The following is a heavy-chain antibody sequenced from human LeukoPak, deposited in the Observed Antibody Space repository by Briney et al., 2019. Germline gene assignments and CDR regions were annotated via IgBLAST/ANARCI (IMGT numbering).Heavy chain of an antibody. CDR2: INHSGST. CDR1: GGSFSGYY. Sequence: PSETLSLTCAVYGGSFSGYYWSWIRQPPGKGLEWIGEINHSGSTNYNPSLKSRVTISVDTSKNQFSLKLSSVTAADTAVYYCARKLNYYDSSGSHAFDIWGQGTMVTVSS. CDR3: ARKLNYYDSSGSHAFDI. J-gene: IGHJ3*02. D-gene: IGHD3-22*01. V-gene: IGHV4-34*01.